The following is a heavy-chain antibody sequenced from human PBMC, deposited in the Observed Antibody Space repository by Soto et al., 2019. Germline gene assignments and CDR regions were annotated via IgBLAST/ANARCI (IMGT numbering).Heavy chain of an antibody. CDR1: GFTFSSYG. Sequence: GGSLRLSCAASGFTFSSYGMHWVRQAPGKGLEWVAVISYDGSNKYYADSVKGRFTISRDNSKNTLYLQMNSLRAEDTAVYYCAKGNVGSSGWLYDYWGQGTLVTVSS. CDR3: AKGNVGSSGWLYDY. D-gene: IGHD6-19*01. CDR2: ISYDGSNK. V-gene: IGHV3-30*18. J-gene: IGHJ4*02.